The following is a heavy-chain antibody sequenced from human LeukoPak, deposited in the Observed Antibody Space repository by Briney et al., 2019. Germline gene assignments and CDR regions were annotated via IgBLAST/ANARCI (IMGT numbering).Heavy chain of an antibody. V-gene: IGHV1-46*01. D-gene: IGHD3-10*01. CDR3: ARGAMVRGVIISGYYYYMDV. CDR2: INPSGGST. J-gene: IGHJ6*03. Sequence: GASVKVSCKASGYTFTSYYMHWVRQAPGQGLEWMGIINPSGGSTSYAQKFQGRVTMTRDMSTSTVYMELSSLRSEDTAVYYCARGAMVRGVIISGYYYYMDVWGKGTTVTISS. CDR1: GYTFTSYY.